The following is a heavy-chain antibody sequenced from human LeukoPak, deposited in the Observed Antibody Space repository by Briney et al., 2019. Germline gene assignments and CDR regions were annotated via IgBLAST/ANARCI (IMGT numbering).Heavy chain of an antibody. CDR1: GYTFTSYY. CDR3: ARALTEGYSYGSQDYYYYGMDV. CDR2: INPSGGST. Sequence: ASVKVSCKASGYTFTSYYMHWVRQAPGQGLGWMGIINPSGGSTSYAQKFQGGVTMTRDTSTSTVYMELSSLRSEDTAVYYCARALTEGYSYGSQDYYYYGMDVWGQGTTVTVSS. J-gene: IGHJ6*02. D-gene: IGHD5-18*01. V-gene: IGHV1-46*01.